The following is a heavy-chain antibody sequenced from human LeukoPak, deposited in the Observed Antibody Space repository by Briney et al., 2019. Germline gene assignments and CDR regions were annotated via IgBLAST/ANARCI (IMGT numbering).Heavy chain of an antibody. CDR1: GGTFSSYA. Sequence: SVKVSCKASGGTFSSYAISWVRQAPGQGLEWMGGIIPIFGTANYAQKFQGRVTITADKSTSTAYMELSSLRSEDTAVYYCARAGYYYDSSALFDYWGQGTLVTVSS. CDR3: ARAGYYYDSSALFDY. CDR2: IIPIFGTA. D-gene: IGHD3-22*01. J-gene: IGHJ4*02. V-gene: IGHV1-69*06.